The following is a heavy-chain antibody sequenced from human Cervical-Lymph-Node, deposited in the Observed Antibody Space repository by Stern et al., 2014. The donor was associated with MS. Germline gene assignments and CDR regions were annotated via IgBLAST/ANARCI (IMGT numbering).Heavy chain of an antibody. CDR1: GFTFSSYG. Sequence: VQLEESGGGMVQPGRSLRLSCAASGFTFSSYGMHWVRQAPGKGLEWVAVISYDGSNKYYADSVKGRFTISRDNSKNTLYLQMNSLRAEDTAVYYCAKSAETYDSSGYYYFDYWGQGTLVTVSS. CDR2: ISYDGSNK. CDR3: AKSAETYDSSGYYYFDY. D-gene: IGHD3-22*01. V-gene: IGHV3-30*18. J-gene: IGHJ4*02.